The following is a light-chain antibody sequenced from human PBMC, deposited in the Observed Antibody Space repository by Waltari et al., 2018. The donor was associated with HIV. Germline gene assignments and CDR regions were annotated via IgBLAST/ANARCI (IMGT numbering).Light chain of an antibody. CDR3: GTWDSSLSADV. V-gene: IGLV1-51*01. J-gene: IGLJ3*02. Sequence: QSVLTQPPSVSAAPGQQVTISCSGSSSNIGNNYVSWYQQLPGTAPKLLIYDNNKRPSGIPDRFSGSKSGTSATLGITGLQTGDEADYYCGTWDSSLSADVFGGGTKLTVL. CDR2: DNN. CDR1: SSNIGNNY.